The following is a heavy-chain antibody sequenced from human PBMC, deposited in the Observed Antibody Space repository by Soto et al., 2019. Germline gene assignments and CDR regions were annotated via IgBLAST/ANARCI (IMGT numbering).Heavy chain of an antibody. J-gene: IGHJ6*01. CDR3: ARDNWLGQSDV. CDR2: IIAYNGNT. CDR1: GYSFTSYG. Sequence: QVQLVQSGAEVKKPGASVKVSCKASGYSFTSYGISWVRQAPGQGLEWMGWIIAYNGNTNYAQKLQGRVTMTTDTSTSQAYLEVRSLRPGDTPVYYCARDNWLGQSDVWGQCTTVTVSS. D-gene: IGHD3-10*01. V-gene: IGHV1-18*01.